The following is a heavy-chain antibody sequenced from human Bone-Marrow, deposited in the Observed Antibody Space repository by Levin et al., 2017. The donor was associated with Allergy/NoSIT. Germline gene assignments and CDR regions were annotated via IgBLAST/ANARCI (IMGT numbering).Heavy chain of an antibody. J-gene: IGHJ4*02. V-gene: IGHV3-33*01. CDR3: ASDYSNADY. CDR1: GFTFSSYG. Sequence: LSLTCAASGFTFSSYGMHWVRQAPGKGLEWVAVIWYDGSNKYYADSVKGRFTISRDNSKNTLYLQMNSLRAEDTAVYYCASDYSNADYWGQGTLVTVSS. D-gene: IGHD4-11*01. CDR2: IWYDGSNK.